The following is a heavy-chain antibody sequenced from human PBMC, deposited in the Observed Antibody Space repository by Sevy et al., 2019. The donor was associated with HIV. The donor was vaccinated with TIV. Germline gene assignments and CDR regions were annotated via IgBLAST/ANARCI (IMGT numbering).Heavy chain of an antibody. D-gene: IGHD3-10*01. V-gene: IGHV3-53*01. Sequence: GGSLRLSCAASGFTVSSNYMSWVRQAPGKGLEWVSVIYSGGSTYYADSVKGRFTISRDNSKNTLYLQMNSLRAEDTAVYYCARDTNYYYGSGSLDYWGQGTLVTVSS. CDR1: GFTVSSNY. J-gene: IGHJ4*02. CDR3: ARDTNYYYGSGSLDY. CDR2: IYSGGST.